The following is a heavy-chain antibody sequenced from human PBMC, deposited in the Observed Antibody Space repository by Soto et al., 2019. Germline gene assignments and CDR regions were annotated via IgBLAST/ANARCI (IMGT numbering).Heavy chain of an antibody. J-gene: IGHJ3*02. V-gene: IGHV1-18*04. Sequence: QVQLVQSGAEVKKPGASVKVSCKASGYTFTSYGISWVRQAPRQGLEWMGWISAYNGNTNYAQKLQGRVTMTTDTSTSTAYMELRSLRSDDTAVYYCARDPPRIAVAGTRAFDIWGQGTMVTVSS. D-gene: IGHD6-19*01. CDR1: GYTFTSYG. CDR3: ARDPPRIAVAGTRAFDI. CDR2: ISAYNGNT.